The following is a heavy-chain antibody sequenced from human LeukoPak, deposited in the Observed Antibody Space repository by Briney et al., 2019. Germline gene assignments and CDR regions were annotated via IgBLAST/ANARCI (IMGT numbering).Heavy chain of an antibody. J-gene: IGHJ5*02. D-gene: IGHD3-10*01. V-gene: IGHV1-2*02. Sequence: GASVKVSCKASGYTFTGYYMHWVRQAPGQGLEWMGWINPNSGGTNYAQKFQGRVTMTRDTSISTAYMELSRLRSDDTAVYYCARDGVRGLWFGELLWDRWFDPWGQGTLVTVSS. CDR3: ARDGVRGLWFGELLWDRWFDP. CDR2: INPNSGGT. CDR1: GYTFTGYY.